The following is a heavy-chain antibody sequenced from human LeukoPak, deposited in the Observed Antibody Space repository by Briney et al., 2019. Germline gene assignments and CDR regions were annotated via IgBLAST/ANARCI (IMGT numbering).Heavy chain of an antibody. CDR2: TYYRSKWYN. D-gene: IGHD3-22*01. J-gene: IGHJ5*02. CDR3: ARGEAYYYDSSGSSNWFDP. Sequence: SQTLSLTCAISGDSVSSNSAAWNWIRQSPSRGLEWLGRTYYRSKWYNDYAVSVKSRITINPDTSKNQFSLQLNSVTPEDTAVYYCARGEAYYYDSSGSSNWFDPWGQGTLVTVSS. CDR1: GDSVSSNSAA. V-gene: IGHV6-1*01.